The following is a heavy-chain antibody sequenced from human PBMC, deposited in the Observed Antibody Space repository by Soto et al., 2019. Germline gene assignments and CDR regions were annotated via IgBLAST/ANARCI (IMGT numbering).Heavy chain of an antibody. CDR3: ARDTKSGSYSLDY. Sequence: EVQLMESGGGLVQPGGSLRLSCAASGFTFSSYAMHWVRQAPGKGLEYVSAISSNGGSTYYANSVKGRFTISRDNSKNTLYLQMGSLRAEDMAVYYCARDTKSGSYSLDYWGQGTLVTVSS. CDR1: GFTFSSYA. D-gene: IGHD1-26*01. V-gene: IGHV3-64*01. CDR2: ISSNGGST. J-gene: IGHJ4*02.